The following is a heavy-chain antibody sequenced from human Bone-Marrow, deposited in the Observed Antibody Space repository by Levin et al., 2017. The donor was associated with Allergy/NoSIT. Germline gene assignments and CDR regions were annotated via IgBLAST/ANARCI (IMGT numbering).Heavy chain of an antibody. CDR3: ARRLRGYCSGGGCYAQSDY. CDR1: GFSFSSYA. CDR2: ISASGSTT. D-gene: IGHD2-15*01. Sequence: GESLKISCAASGFSFSSYAMSWVRQAPGKGLEWVSAISASGSTTYYPDSVKGRFTISRDSSKNTLYLQLNSLRAEDTAIYYCARRLRGYCSGGGCYAQSDYWGQGTQVTVSS. J-gene: IGHJ4*02. V-gene: IGHV3-23*01.